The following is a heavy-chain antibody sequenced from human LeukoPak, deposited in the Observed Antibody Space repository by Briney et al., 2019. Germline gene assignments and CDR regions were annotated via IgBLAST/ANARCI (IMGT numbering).Heavy chain of an antibody. CDR2: IKQDGSEK. D-gene: IGHD6-19*01. CDR1: GFTFSSYW. CDR3: AKDIAVAGRGVIGY. J-gene: IGHJ4*02. V-gene: IGHV3-7*03. Sequence: GGSLRLSCAASGFTFSSYWMSWVRQAPGKGLEWVANIKQDGSEKYYVDSVKGRFTISRDNAKNSLYLQMNSLRAEDTALYYCAKDIAVAGRGVIGYWGQGTLVTVSS.